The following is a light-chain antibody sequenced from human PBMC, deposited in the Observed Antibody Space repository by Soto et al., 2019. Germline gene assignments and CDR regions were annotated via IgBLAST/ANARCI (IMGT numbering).Light chain of an antibody. J-gene: IGKJ1*01. CDR1: QSVSSSY. CDR2: GAS. Sequence: PGERVTLSCRASQSVSSSYLTWYQQKPGQAPRLLIYGASTRATGIPARFSGSGSGTEFTLTISSLQPDDFATYYCQQYNSFWTFGQGTKVDIK. CDR3: QQYNSFWT. V-gene: IGKV3D-7*01.